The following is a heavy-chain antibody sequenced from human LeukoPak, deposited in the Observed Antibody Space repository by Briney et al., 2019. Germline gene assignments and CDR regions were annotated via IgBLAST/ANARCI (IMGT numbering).Heavy chain of an antibody. D-gene: IGHD5-12*01. V-gene: IGHV4-59*01. CDR1: GGSISSYY. CDR3: ARDGRYSGAGDYYYGMDV. Sequence: SETLSLTCTVSGGSISSYYWSWIRQPPGKGLEWIGYIYYSGSTNYNPSLKSRVTISVDTSKNQFSLKLSSVTAADTAVYYCARDGRYSGAGDYYYGMDVWGQGTMVTVSS. J-gene: IGHJ6*02. CDR2: IYYSGST.